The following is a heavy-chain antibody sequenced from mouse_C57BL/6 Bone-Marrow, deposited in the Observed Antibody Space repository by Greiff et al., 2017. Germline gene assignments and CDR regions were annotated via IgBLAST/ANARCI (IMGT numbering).Heavy chain of an antibody. D-gene: IGHD2-5*01. Sequence: VQLQQPGAELVKPGASVKMSCKASGYTFTSYWLTWVKQRPGQGLEWIGDLYPGSGSTNYNEKFKSKATLTVDTSSSTAYMQLSSLTSDDSAVYYCARPYYSNYWYFDVWGTGTTVTVSS. J-gene: IGHJ1*03. CDR1: GYTFTSYW. CDR3: ARPYYSNYWYFDV. CDR2: LYPGSGST. V-gene: IGHV1-55*01.